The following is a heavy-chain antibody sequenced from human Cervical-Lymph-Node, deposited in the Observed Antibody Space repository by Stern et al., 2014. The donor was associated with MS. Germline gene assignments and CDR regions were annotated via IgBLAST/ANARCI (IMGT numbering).Heavy chain of an antibody. V-gene: IGHV3-30*03. CDR2: ISYDGSNK. J-gene: IGHJ6*02. CDR3: ARRLEYCSGGSCRHYYYGMDV. D-gene: IGHD2-15*01. CDR1: GFTFSSYG. Sequence: VQLVESGGGVVQPGRSLRLSCAASGFTFSSYGMHWVRQAPGKGLEWVAVISYDGSNKYYADSVKGRFTISRDNSKNTLYLQMNSLRAEDTAVYYCARRLEYCSGGSCRHYYYGMDVWGQGTTVTVSS.